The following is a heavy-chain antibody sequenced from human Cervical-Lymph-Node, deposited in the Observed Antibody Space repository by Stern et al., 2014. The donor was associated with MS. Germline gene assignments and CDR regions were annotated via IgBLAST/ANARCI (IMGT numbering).Heavy chain of an antibody. CDR1: GYTFTDYA. J-gene: IGHJ5*02. D-gene: IGHD2-21*02. V-gene: IGHV1-3*01. CDR2: IKAGNGHT. CDR3: ARGGRRHVVVVTAIDWFDP. Sequence: QVQLVQSGAEVKKPGASVKVSCKASGYTFTDYAVHWVRQAPGERLEWMGWIKAGNGHTKYSQKFQGRDTITRDTSASTAYMELNSLRSKDTAVYYCARGGRRHVVVVTAIDWFDPWGQGTLVTVSS.